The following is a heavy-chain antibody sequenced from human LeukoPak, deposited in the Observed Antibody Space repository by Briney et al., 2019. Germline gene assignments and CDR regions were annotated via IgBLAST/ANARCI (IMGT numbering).Heavy chain of an antibody. J-gene: IGHJ4*02. D-gene: IGHD3-16*01. CDR1: GGSISSGGYS. CDR2: IYHSGST. Sequence: SETLSLTCAVSGGSISSGGYSWSWIRQPPGKGLEWIGYIYHSGSTYYNPSLKSRVTISVDRSKNQFSLKLSSVTAADTAVYYCARSVSGSSNFDYWGQGTLVTVSS. V-gene: IGHV4-30-2*01. CDR3: ARSVSGSSNFDY.